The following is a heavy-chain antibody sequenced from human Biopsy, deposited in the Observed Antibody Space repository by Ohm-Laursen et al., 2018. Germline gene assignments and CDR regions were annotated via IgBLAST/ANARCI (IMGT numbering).Heavy chain of an antibody. CDR1: GGSFSGYY. D-gene: IGHD4-23*01. CDR3: ARGSNEYGGLYFPH. V-gene: IGHV4-59*08. CDR2: ISHTGYT. J-gene: IGHJ1*01. Sequence: PSETLSLTCTVSGGSFSGYYWSWIRQPPGKGLEWIGHISHTGYTSYKPSLKSRVTISLDTSRKHFSLRLTSLAAADTAVYYCARGSNEYGGLYFPHWGQGTLVTVSS.